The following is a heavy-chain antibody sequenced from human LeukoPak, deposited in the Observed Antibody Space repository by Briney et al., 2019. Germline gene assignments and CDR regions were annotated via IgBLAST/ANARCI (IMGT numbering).Heavy chain of an antibody. V-gene: IGHV3-23*01. CDR1: GLTFHDSA. CDR2: IVGDSSKT. CDR3: AKQPYNYYYLDV. J-gene: IGHJ6*03. Sequence: GGSLRLSCAISGLTFHDSAMTWVRQAPGKGLEWVSTIVGDSSKTYYADSVKGRFTISRDNSNYMLFLHMNNLRAEDTAIYYCAKQPYNYYYLDVWGKGTTVTVSS. D-gene: IGHD2-21*01.